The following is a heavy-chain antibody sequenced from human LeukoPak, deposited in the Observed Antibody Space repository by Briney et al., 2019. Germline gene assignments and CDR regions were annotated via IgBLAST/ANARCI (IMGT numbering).Heavy chain of an antibody. CDR3: ARLSYYDSSGYPGFEAFDI. V-gene: IGHV3-48*01. D-gene: IGHD3-22*01. J-gene: IGHJ3*02. Sequence: PGGSLRLSCAASGFTFSSYSMNWVRQAPGQGLEWVSYISSSSSTIYYADSVKGRFTISRDNAKNSLYLQMNRLRAEDTAVYYCARLSYYDSSGYPGFEAFDIWGQGTMVTVSS. CDR1: GFTFSSYS. CDR2: ISSSSSTI.